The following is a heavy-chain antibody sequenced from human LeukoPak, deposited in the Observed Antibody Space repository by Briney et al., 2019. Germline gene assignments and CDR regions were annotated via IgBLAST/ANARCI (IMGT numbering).Heavy chain of an antibody. V-gene: IGHV3-7*01. CDR3: ARAGYSYADY. CDR2: IKQDGSEK. Sequence: GGSLRLSCAASGFTFSSYAMSWVRQAPGKGLEWVANIKQDGSEKYYVDSVKGRFTISRDNAKNSLYLQMNSLRAEDTAVYYCARAGYSYADYWGQGTLVTVSS. CDR1: GFTFSSYA. J-gene: IGHJ4*02. D-gene: IGHD5-18*01.